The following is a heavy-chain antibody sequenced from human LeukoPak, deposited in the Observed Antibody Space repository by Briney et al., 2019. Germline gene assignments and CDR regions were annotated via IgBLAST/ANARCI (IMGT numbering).Heavy chain of an antibody. CDR2: ISSSSSYI. CDR1: GFTVSSYS. V-gene: IGHV3-21*01. Sequence: PGGSLRLSCAASGFTVSSYSMNWVRQAPGKGLEWVSSISSSSSYIYYADSVKGRFTISRDNAKNSLYLQMNSLRAEDTAVYYCARDGVVVPAAYFDYWGQGTLVTVSS. D-gene: IGHD2-2*01. J-gene: IGHJ4*02. CDR3: ARDGVVVPAAYFDY.